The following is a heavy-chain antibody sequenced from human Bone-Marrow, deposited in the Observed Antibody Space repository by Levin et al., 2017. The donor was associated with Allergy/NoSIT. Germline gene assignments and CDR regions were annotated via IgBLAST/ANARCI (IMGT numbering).Heavy chain of an antibody. Sequence: SETLSLTCSVTGASIRGPSRYWGWIRQPPGKGLEWIGVAYSSGTTYYNPTLDRRATLSADTTTHQFSLRLRSVTAAAPAVYYCARAYCYGLGDPLFYFDSWGQGALVTVSS. CDR2: AYSSGTT. V-gene: IGHV4-39*01. J-gene: IGHJ4*02. D-gene: IGHD3-16*01. CDR1: GASIRGPSRY. CDR3: ARAYCYGLGDPLFYFDS.